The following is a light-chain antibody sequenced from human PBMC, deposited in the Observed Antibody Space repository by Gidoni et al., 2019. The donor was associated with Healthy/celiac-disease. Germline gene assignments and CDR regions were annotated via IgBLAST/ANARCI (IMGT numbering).Light chain of an antibody. J-gene: IGKJ3*01. CDR1: QSLLHSNGYNY. CDR2: LGS. Sequence: DMVMPQSPLSLPVTPGEPAPISCRSSQSLLHSNGYNYLDWYLQKPGQSPQLLIYLGSNRASGVPDRFSGSGSGTDFTLKISRVEAEDVGVYYCMQALQTPFTFGPGTKVDIK. V-gene: IGKV2-28*01. CDR3: MQALQTPFT.